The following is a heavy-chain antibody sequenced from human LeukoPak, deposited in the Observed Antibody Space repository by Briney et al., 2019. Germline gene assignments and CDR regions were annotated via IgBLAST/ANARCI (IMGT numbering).Heavy chain of an antibody. CDR3: AKLNCNSTSCPKGGAYYFDY. D-gene: IGHD2-2*01. CDR2: ISGSGGST. J-gene: IGHJ4*02. V-gene: IGHV3-23*01. Sequence: GGSLRLSCAASGFTFSSYAMSWVRQAPGKGLEWVSAISGSGGSTYYADSVKGRFTISRDNSKNTLYLQMNSLRAEDTAVYYCAKLNCNSTSCPKGGAYYFDYWGQGTLVAVSS. CDR1: GFTFSSYA.